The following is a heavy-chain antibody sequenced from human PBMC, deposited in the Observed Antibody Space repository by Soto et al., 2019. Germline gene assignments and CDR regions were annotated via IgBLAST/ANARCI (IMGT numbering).Heavy chain of an antibody. CDR2: INPSGGST. CDR1: GYTFTSYY. D-gene: IGHD5-12*01. J-gene: IGHJ4*02. Sequence: ASVKVSCKASGYTFTSYYMHWVRQAPGQGLEWMGIINPSGGSTSYAQKFQGRVTMTRDTSTSTVYMELSSLRSEDTAVYYCARDVRDGYKRDYFDYWGQGTLVTVSS. V-gene: IGHV1-46*01. CDR3: ARDVRDGYKRDYFDY.